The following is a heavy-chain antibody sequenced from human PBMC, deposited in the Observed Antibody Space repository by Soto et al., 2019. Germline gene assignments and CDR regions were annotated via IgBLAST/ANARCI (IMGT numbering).Heavy chain of an antibody. V-gene: IGHV4-30-4*01. D-gene: IGHD4-17*01. CDR2: IYYSGSP. CDR1: ADSISSGDYY. Sequence: PSETLSLTCTVSADSISSGDYYWSWIRQPPGKGLEWIGYIYYSGSPHYNPSLKSRVTISVDTSMNQFSLKLSSVTAADTAVYYCARSQTTVTSYDYWGQGTLVTVSS. CDR3: ARSQTTVTSYDY. J-gene: IGHJ4*02.